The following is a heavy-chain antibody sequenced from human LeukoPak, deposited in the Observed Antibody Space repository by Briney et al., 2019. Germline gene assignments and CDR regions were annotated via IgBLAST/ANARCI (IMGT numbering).Heavy chain of an antibody. Sequence: ASVEVSCKASGYTFTSYGISWVRQAPGQGLEWMGWISAYNGNTNYAQKLQGRVTMTTDTSTSTAYMELRSLRSDDTAVYYCARDYQQWLVGAEYFQHWGQGTLVTVSS. CDR1: GYTFTSYG. V-gene: IGHV1-18*01. CDR2: ISAYNGNT. CDR3: ARDYQQWLVGAEYFQH. J-gene: IGHJ1*01. D-gene: IGHD6-19*01.